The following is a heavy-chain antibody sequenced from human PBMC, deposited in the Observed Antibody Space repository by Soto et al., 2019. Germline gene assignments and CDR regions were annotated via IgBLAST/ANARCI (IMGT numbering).Heavy chain of an antibody. CDR2: VSETGDA. D-gene: IGHD6-19*01. CDR3: AKGMGSSAWSDSDT. V-gene: IGHV3-23*01. CDR1: GFTFSNYA. J-gene: IGHJ5*02. Sequence: EAQLLESGGDLVQPGGPLRLSCAASGFTFSNYAMSWVRQAPGMGLEWVSSVSETGDAYYADSVKGRFTMYRGNSENTQYLQMSSLRAEDTAVYYCAKGMGSSAWSDSDTWGQGTPVTVSS.